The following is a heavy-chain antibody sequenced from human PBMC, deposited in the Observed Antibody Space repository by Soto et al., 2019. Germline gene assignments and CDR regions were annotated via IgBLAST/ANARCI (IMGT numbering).Heavy chain of an antibody. CDR1: GFTFSDNW. Sequence: EVQLVESEGGLVQPGGSLRLSCAASGFTFSDNWMTWVRQTPGKGLEWVANIKPDGSNKYHGDSVKGRFTISRDNAKNSLYLQMNSLRAEDTAVYYCVRGSGWLSDYWGQGTLVTVSS. V-gene: IGHV3-7*02. D-gene: IGHD6-19*01. CDR2: IKPDGSNK. CDR3: VRGSGWLSDY. J-gene: IGHJ4*02.